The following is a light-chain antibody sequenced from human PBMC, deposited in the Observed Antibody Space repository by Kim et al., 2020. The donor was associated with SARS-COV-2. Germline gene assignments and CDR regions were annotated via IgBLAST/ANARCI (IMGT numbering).Light chain of an antibody. CDR3: SSYTSSSTGV. CDR2: EVS. V-gene: IGLV2-14*01. Sequence: SITVYGTGTSVDVSGYDYGSGNQQHPGKAPTLMFNEVSNRPSGVSNRYYGSKSGNAASLTIYGLQAEDEADDYCSSYTSSSTGVFGGGTQLTVL. J-gene: IGLJ2*01. CDR1: SVDVSGYDY.